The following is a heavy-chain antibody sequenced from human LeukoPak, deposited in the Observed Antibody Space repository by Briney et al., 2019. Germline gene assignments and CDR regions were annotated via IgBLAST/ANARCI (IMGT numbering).Heavy chain of an antibody. J-gene: IGHJ4*02. D-gene: IGHD3-16*02. CDR2: FDPEDGET. Sequence: ASVKVSCKVSGSTLTELSMHWVRQAPGKGLEWMGGFDPEDGETIYAQKFQGRVTMTEDTSTDTAYMELSSLRSEDTAVYYCATDGGDYVWGSYRSQYYFDYWGQGTLVTVSS. V-gene: IGHV1-24*01. CDR1: GSTLTELS. CDR3: ATDGGDYVWGSYRSQYYFDY.